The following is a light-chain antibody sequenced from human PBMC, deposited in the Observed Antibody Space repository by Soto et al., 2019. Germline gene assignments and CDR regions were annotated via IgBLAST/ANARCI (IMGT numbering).Light chain of an antibody. V-gene: IGLV2-14*01. CDR1: SNDVGGYNF. CDR2: EVS. J-gene: IGLJ1*01. Sequence: QSALTQPASVSGSPGQSITISCTGTSNDVGGYNFVSWYQQHPGKAPKVMISEVSNRPSGVSIRFSGSKSGNTASLTISGLQAEDEADYYCTSHRKNSPLPYVFGTGTKLTAL. CDR3: TSHRKNSPLPYV.